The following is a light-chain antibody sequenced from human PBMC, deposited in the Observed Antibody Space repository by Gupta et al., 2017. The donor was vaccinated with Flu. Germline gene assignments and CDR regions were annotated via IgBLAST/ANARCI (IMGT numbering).Light chain of an antibody. CDR3: KQYNNGPPRT. Sequence: VMTQSPATLSVSPGERATLSCRASQSVSSNLAWYQQKPGQAPRLLIYGASTRATGSPARVRGSGSGTECTLTISSLQSEDCAVYYWKQYNNGPPRTFGEGTKVEIK. J-gene: IGKJ4*01. V-gene: IGKV3D-15*01. CDR1: QSVSSN. CDR2: GAS.